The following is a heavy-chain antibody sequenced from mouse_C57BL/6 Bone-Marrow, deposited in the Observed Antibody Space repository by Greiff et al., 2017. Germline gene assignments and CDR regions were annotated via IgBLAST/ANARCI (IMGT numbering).Heavy chain of an antibody. CDR3: ARKGRGKRGYYYAMDY. CDR2: ISSGSSTI. J-gene: IGHJ4*01. CDR1: GFTFSDYG. Sequence: EVQVVESGGGLVKPGGSLKLSCAASGFTFSDYGMPWVRPAPEKGLEWVAYISSGSSTIYYADTVKGRFPISSDNAKNTLFLQMTRLRSEDTAMYYCARKGRGKRGYYYAMDYWGQGTSVTVSS. D-gene: IGHD2-1*01. V-gene: IGHV5-17*01.